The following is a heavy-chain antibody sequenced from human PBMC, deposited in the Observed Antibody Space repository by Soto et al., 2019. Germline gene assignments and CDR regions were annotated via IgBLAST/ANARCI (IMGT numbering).Heavy chain of an antibody. J-gene: IGHJ4*02. CDR1: GYTFTSYA. CDR3: ADFATYGDYFDY. D-gene: IGHD4-17*01. Sequence: VKVSCTASGYTFTSYAMHWVRQAPGQRLEWMGWINAGNGNTKYSQKFQGRVTITRDTSASTAYMELSSLRSEDTAVYYCADFATYGDYFDYWGQGTLVTVSS. V-gene: IGHV1-3*01. CDR2: INAGNGNT.